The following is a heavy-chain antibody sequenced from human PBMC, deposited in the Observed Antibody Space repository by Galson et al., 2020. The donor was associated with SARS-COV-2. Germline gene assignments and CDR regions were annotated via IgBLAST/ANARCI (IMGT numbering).Heavy chain of an antibody. CDR1: GTTISSGSYS. J-gene: IGHJ3*02. V-gene: IGHV4-30-2*01. CDR3: ARLHYGEYAPEAFDI. Sequence: SETLSLTCAVSGTTISSGSYSWNWIRQPTGKGLEGIVYITHSGGTYYNPSLKSRVTISGNRYKNQFSLRLSSVTAADTAVYYCARLHYGEYAPEAFDIWGPGTRVTVAS. CDR2: ITHSGGT. D-gene: IGHD4-17*01.